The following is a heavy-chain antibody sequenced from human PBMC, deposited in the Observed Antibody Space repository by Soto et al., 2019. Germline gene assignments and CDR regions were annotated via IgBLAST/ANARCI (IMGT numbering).Heavy chain of an antibody. CDR2: IIPIFGSA. CDR3: ARNSRAVTSLDDYYYYGMDV. CDR1: GVTFSFYA. V-gene: IGHV1-69*06. Sequence: GASVKVSCNASGVTFSFYAISWVRQSPRQGLEWMGGIIPIFGSAHYAQMFQGRVTITADKSTSTAYMELSSLRSEDTAVYYCARNSRAVTSLDDYYYYGMDVWGQGTTVTVSS. J-gene: IGHJ6*02. D-gene: IGHD4-17*01.